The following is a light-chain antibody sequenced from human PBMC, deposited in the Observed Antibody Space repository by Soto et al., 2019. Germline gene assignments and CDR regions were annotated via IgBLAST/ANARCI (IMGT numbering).Light chain of an antibody. CDR1: QSVSSN. CDR3: QQYSNWPRT. V-gene: IGKV3-15*01. CDR2: GAS. Sequence: EIVMTQSPATLSVSPGERVTLSCRASQSVSSNLAWYQQKPGQAPRLLIYGASTRATGIPARFSGSGSGTEFTLTISGLQSEDFAVYCCQQYSNWPRTFGQGTKVEIK. J-gene: IGKJ1*01.